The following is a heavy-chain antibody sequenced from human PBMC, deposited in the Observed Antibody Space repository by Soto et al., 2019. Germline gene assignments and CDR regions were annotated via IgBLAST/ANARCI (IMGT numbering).Heavy chain of an antibody. CDR1: GFTFSNAW. CDR2: IKSKTDGGTT. CDR3: TAPYGGLHGY. V-gene: IGHV3-15*07. Sequence: GESLKISCAASGFTFSNAWMNWVRQAPGKGLEWVGRIKSKTDGGTTDYAAPVKGRFTISRDDSKNTLYLQMNSLKTEDTAVYYCTAPYGGLHGYWGQGTLVTVSS. J-gene: IGHJ4*02. D-gene: IGHD3-10*01.